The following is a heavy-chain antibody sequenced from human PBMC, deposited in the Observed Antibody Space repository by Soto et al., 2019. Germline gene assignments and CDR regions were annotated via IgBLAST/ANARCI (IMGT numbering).Heavy chain of an antibody. V-gene: IGHV3-21*01. D-gene: IGHD4-17*01. CDR3: ARDYGDQYYFDY. Sequence: EVQLVESGGGLVKPGGSLRLSCAASGFTFSSYSMNWVRQAPGKGLEWVSSISSSSSYIYCADSVKGRFTISRDNAKNSLYLQMNSLRAEDTAVYYCARDYGDQYYFDYWGQGTLVTVSS. J-gene: IGHJ4*02. CDR1: GFTFSSYS. CDR2: ISSSSSYI.